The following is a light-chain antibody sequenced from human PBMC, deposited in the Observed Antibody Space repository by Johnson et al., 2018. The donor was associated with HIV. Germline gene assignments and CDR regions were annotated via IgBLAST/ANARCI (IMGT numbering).Light chain of an antibody. CDR2: ANN. CDR1: SSNIGNNF. V-gene: IGLV1-51*02. Sequence: QPVLTQPPSVSAAPGQKVTISCSGSSSNIGNNFVSWYQQLPGTAPKLLIYANNKRPSGIPDRFSGSKSGTSATLGITGLQTGDEADYYCGTWDSSLSAHVFGTGTKVTVL. CDR3: GTWDSSLSAHV. J-gene: IGLJ1*01.